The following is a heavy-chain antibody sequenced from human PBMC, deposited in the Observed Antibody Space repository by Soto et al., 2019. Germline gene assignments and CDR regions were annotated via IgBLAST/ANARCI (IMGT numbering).Heavy chain of an antibody. CDR2: ISSSSSNK. Sequence: PGGSLRLSCAASGFTFSSYSMNWVRQAPGKGLEWVSSISSSSSNKYYADSVKGRFTISRDNAKNTLYLQMNSLRAEDTAVYYCARDRGADFWSGYYVYWGQGTLVTVSS. D-gene: IGHD3-3*01. CDR1: GFTFSSYS. CDR3: ARDRGADFWSGYYVY. V-gene: IGHV3-21*01. J-gene: IGHJ4*02.